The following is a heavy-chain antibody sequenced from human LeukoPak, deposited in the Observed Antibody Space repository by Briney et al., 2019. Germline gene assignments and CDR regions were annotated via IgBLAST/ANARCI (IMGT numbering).Heavy chain of an antibody. Sequence: VASVKVSCKASGGTFSSYAISWVRQAPGQGLEWMGRIIPILGIANYAQKFQGRVTITADKSTSTAYMELSSLRSEDTAVYYCARDRDPYDFWSGYYGYWGQGTLVTVSS. J-gene: IGHJ4*02. V-gene: IGHV1-69*04. CDR3: ARDRDPYDFWSGYYGY. CDR1: GGTFSSYA. CDR2: IIPILGIA. D-gene: IGHD3-3*01.